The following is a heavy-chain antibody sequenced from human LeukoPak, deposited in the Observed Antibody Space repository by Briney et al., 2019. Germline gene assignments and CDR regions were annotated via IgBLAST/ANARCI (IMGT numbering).Heavy chain of an antibody. CDR3: AKDLMRDRWFGES. V-gene: IGHV3-30*02. Sequence: PGGFLRLPCAASGFTFSYYGMHWVRQAPGKGLEWVGFVRFDGNEKYYADSVKGRFTISRDTSRNTLYLQMNSLRAEDTAVYYCAKDLMRDRWFGESWGQGTLVTVSS. CDR1: GFTFSYYG. J-gene: IGHJ1*01. CDR2: VRFDGNEK. D-gene: IGHD3-10*01.